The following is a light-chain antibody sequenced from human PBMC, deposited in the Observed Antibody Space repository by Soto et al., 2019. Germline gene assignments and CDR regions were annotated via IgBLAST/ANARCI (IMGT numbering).Light chain of an antibody. V-gene: IGKV1-27*01. CDR3: QNXNGVPWT. CDR2: AAS. CDR1: QGISTY. Sequence: DIQMTQSPSSLSASVGDRVTITCRASQGISTYLVWYQQKPGTVPKLLIFAASTLQSGVPSRFSGSGSGTDFTLTISSLQPEDVATYYCQNXNGVPWTFGQGTKVDIK. J-gene: IGKJ1*01.